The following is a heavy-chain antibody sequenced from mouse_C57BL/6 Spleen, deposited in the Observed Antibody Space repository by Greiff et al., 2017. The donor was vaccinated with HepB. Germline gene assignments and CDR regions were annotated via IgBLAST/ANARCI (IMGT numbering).Heavy chain of an antibody. CDR3: AKIYYDYDKWYFDV. D-gene: IGHD2-4*01. V-gene: IGHV1-74*01. J-gene: IGHJ1*03. CDR1: GYTFTSYW. CDR2: IHPSDSDT. Sequence: VQLQQPGAELVKPGASVKVSCKASGYTFTSYWMHWVKQRPGQGLEWIGRIHPSDSDTNYNQKFKGKATLTVDKSSSTAYMQLSSLTSEDSAVYYCAKIYYDYDKWYFDVWGTGTTVTVSS.